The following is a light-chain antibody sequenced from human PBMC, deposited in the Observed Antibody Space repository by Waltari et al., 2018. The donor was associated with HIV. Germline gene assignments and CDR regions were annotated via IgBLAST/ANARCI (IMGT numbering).Light chain of an antibody. CDR2: SNN. J-gene: IGLJ2*01. CDR3: AAWDDSLHGEL. CDR1: YSNIGSNT. V-gene: IGLV1-44*01. Sequence: QSVLTQTPSLSGTPAQRVTISCSGGYSNIGSNTVNWYQQFPGTAPRLVIYSNNQRPSGVPDRFSGSKSGTSASLVISELQSQDEADYHCAAWDDSLHGELFGGGTKLTVL.